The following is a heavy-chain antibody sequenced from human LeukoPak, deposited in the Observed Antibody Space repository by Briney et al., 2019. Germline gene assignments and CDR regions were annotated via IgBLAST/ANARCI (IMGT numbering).Heavy chain of an antibody. J-gene: IGHJ4*02. V-gene: IGHV1-69*04. Sequence: GASVKVSCKASGGTFSSYATSWVRQAPGQGLEWMGRIIPILGIANYAQKFRGRVTITADQSTSTAYMELSSLRSEDTAVYYCARDPEYSSSNFDYWGQGTLVTVSS. CDR2: IIPILGIA. CDR1: GGTFSSYA. D-gene: IGHD6-6*01. CDR3: ARDPEYSSSNFDY.